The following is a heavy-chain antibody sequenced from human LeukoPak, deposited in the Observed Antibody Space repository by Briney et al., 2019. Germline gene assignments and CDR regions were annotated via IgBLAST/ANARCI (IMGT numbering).Heavy chain of an antibody. CDR1: RGSINNYY. CDR2: IYYSGST. J-gene: IGHJ4*02. D-gene: IGHD6-19*01. CDR3: ARQDSSWSFDY. Sequence: SETLSLTCTVSRGSINNYYWSWIRQPPGKGLEWIGHIYYSGSTNYNPSLKSRVTISVDTSKNQFSLKLSSVTAADTAVYYCARQDSSWSFDYWGQGTLVTVSS. V-gene: IGHV4-59*08.